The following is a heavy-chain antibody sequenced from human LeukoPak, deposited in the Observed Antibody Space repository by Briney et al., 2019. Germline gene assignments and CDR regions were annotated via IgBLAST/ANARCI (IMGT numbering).Heavy chain of an antibody. Sequence: ASVKVSCKASGYTFTGYYMHWVRQAPGQGLEWMGRINPNSGGTNYAQKFQGRVTMTRDTSISTAYMELSRLRSDDTAVYYCASAGGITIFGVVIIPDFDYWGQGTLVTVSS. CDR3: ASAGGITIFGVVIIPDFDY. J-gene: IGHJ4*02. CDR2: INPNSGGT. D-gene: IGHD3-3*01. CDR1: GYTFTGYY. V-gene: IGHV1-2*06.